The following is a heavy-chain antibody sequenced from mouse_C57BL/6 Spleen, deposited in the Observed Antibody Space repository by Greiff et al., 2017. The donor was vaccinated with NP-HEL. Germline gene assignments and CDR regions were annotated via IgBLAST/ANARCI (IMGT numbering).Heavy chain of an antibody. J-gene: IGHJ4*01. Sequence: EVNVVESGGGLVKPGGSLKLSCAASGFTFSSYAMSWVRQTPEKRLEWVATISDGGSYTYYPDNVKGRFTISRDNAKNNLYLQMSHLKSEDTAMYYCARDRLRVDYAMDYWGQGTSVTVSS. V-gene: IGHV5-4*01. D-gene: IGHD1-1*01. CDR3: ARDRLRVDYAMDY. CDR1: GFTFSSYA. CDR2: ISDGGSYT.